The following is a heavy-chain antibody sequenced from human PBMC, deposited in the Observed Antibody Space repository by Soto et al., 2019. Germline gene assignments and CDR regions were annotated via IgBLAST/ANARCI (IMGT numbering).Heavy chain of an antibody. CDR2: ISSSSSYT. Sequence: GSLRISWAASVFTFSYYYMSWIRQAPGKGLEWVSYISSSSSYTNYADSVKGRFTISRDNAKNSLYLQMNSLRAEDTAVYYCARDPEYRYGSDYWGQGTLVTVSS. J-gene: IGHJ4*02. D-gene: IGHD5-18*01. V-gene: IGHV3-11*06. CDR3: ARDPEYRYGSDY. CDR1: VFTFSYYY.